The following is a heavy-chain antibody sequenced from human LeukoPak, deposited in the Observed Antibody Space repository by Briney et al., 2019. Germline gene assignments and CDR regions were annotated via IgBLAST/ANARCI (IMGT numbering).Heavy chain of an antibody. J-gene: IGHJ6*02. CDR2: IYYSGST. D-gene: IGHD1-26*01. Sequence: SETLSLTCTVSSGSISSYYWSWNRQPPGKGLEWIGYIYYSGSTNYSPSLKSRATISVGTPKNQFSLKLSSVTAADTAVYYCARVGGSNYYYYGLDVWGQGTTVTVSS. CDR3: ARVGGSNYYYYGLDV. V-gene: IGHV4-59*01. CDR1: SGSISSYY.